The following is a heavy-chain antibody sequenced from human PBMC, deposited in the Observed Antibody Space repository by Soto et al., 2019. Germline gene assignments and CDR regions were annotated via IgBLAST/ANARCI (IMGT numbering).Heavy chain of an antibody. Sequence: ASVKVSCKASGYTFTSYDINWVRQATGQGLEWMGWMNPNSGNTGYAQKFQGRVTMTRNNSMSTAYMELSSLRSEDTAVYYCARAYCSGGSCYSLVNYYYGMDVWGQGTTVTVSS. CDR3: ARAYCSGGSCYSLVNYYYGMDV. CDR2: MNPNSGNT. CDR1: GYTFTSYD. V-gene: IGHV1-8*01. D-gene: IGHD2-15*01. J-gene: IGHJ6*02.